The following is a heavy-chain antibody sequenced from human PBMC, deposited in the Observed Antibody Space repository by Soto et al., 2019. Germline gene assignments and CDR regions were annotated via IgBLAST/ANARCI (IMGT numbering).Heavy chain of an antibody. CDR2: INSDGSST. D-gene: IGHD1-26*01. CDR1: GFTFSSYW. J-gene: IGHJ6*02. V-gene: IGHV3-74*01. CDR3: ARYASFSATSYWYYGMDV. Sequence: GGSLRLSCAASGFTFSSYWMHWVRQAPGKGLVWVSRINSDGSSTSYADSVKGRFTISRDDAKNTLYLQMSSLRAEDTAVYYCARYASFSATSYWYYGMDVWGQGTTVTVS.